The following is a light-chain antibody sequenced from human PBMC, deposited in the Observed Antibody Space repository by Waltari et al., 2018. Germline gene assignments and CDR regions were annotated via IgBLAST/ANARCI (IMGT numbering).Light chain of an antibody. CDR2: RDS. Sequence: SYEMTQPLSVSVALGQTARITCGGNNIGSKNVHWYQQKPGQAPVRVIYRDSNLPSGIPERFSGSNSGNTATLTISRAQAGDEADYYCQVWDSSTAVFGGGTKLTVL. CDR3: QVWDSSTAV. V-gene: IGLV3-9*01. CDR1: NIGSKN. J-gene: IGLJ3*02.